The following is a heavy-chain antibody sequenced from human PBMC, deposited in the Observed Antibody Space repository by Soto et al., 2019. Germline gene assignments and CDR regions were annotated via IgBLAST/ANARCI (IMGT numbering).Heavy chain of an antibody. D-gene: IGHD3-3*01. Sequence: QVQLQESGPGLVKPSQTLSLTCTVSGGSISSVGYYWSWIRQHPGKGLEWIGYIYYSGRSYYNPSLKSRVTISVDTSKNQFALKLSSVTAADTAVYYCASDYDFWRGYYSAWGQGTLVTVSS. CDR1: GGSISSVGYY. V-gene: IGHV4-31*03. J-gene: IGHJ5*02. CDR2: IYYSGRS. CDR3: ASDYDFWRGYYSA.